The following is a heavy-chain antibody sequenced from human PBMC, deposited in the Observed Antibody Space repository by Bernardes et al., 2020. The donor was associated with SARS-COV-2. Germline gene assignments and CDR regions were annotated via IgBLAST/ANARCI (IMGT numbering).Heavy chain of an antibody. CDR2: INHSGST. D-gene: IGHD3-3*01. J-gene: IGHJ4*02. Sequence: SETLSLTCAVYGGSLSGYYWSWIRQPPGKGLEWIGEINHSGSTNYNPSLKSRVTISVDTSKNQFSLKLSSVTAADTAVYYCARGEGVINTIFGVVIPFDYWGQGTLVTVSS. V-gene: IGHV4-34*01. CDR1: GGSLSGYY. CDR3: ARGEGVINTIFGVVIPFDY.